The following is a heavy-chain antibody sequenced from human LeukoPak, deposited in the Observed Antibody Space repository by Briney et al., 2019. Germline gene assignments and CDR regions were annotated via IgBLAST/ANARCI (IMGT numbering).Heavy chain of an antibody. CDR2: IIPFFDVS. CDR3: ARNDMAAAGTFAF. Sequence: GASLKVSCKASGGSFRSKAVSWVRQAPGQGLEWMGAIIPFFDVSNYARKFQGRITITMDESASTAYMELTSLRSEDTAVYYCARNDMAAAGTFAFWGQGTLVTVSS. D-gene: IGHD6-13*01. V-gene: IGHV1-69*05. CDR1: GGSFRSKA. J-gene: IGHJ4*02.